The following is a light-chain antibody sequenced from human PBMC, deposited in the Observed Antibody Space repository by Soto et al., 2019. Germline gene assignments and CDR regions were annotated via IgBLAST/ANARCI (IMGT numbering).Light chain of an antibody. Sequence: EILLTQSPDSLSLSPGDRATLSCRASQSFSSTVFAWYQQKPGQAPRLLIYGASSRATGIPDRFSGSGSGTDFTLTISRLEPEDFAVYYCQQYASSVTFGQGTKVEI. V-gene: IGKV3-20*01. CDR3: QQYASSVT. J-gene: IGKJ1*01. CDR2: GAS. CDR1: QSFSSTV.